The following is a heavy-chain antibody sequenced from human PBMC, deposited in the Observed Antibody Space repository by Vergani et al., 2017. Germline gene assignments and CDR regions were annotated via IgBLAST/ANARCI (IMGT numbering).Heavy chain of an antibody. CDR1: GFTFNRYG. CDR2: VLFDGSNE. Sequence: QVQLVQSGGGVVQPGGSLRLSCVASGFTFNRYGMQWVRQAPGKGLEWVAYVLFDGSNEYYADSVKGRFIVFRDNSNDALYLQMNSLRTDDTAVYYCARDLAYCHEGSCALWGQGSVVTVSS. D-gene: IGHD2-15*01. J-gene: IGHJ4*02. V-gene: IGHV3-30*02. CDR3: ARDLAYCHEGSCAL.